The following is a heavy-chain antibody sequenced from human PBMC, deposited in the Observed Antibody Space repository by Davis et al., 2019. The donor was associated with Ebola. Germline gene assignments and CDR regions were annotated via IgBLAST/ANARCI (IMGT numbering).Heavy chain of an antibody. V-gene: IGHV4-31*03. CDR3: ASWRRVYNWFDP. CDR2: IYYSGST. CDR1: GGSISSGGYY. D-gene: IGHD6-6*01. J-gene: IGHJ5*02. Sequence: PSETLSLTCTVSGGSISSGGYYWSWIRQHPGKGLEWIGYIYYSGSTYYNPSLKSRVTISVDTSKNQFSLKLSSVTAADTAVHYCASWRRVYNWFDPWGQGTLVTVSS.